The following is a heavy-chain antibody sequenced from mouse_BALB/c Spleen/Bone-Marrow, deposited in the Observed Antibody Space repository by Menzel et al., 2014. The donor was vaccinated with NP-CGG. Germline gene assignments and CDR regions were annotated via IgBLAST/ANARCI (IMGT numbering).Heavy chain of an antibody. V-gene: IGHV5-12*01. J-gene: IGHJ4*01. Sequence: EVQRVESGGGSVQPGGSLKLSCAASGFTFSDYYMYWVRQTPEKRLEWVAYISNGGGSTYYPDTIKGRFTISRDNAKNTLFLQMSRLKSEDTAVYFCSTMITTPYALDNWGQRTSVTVSS. D-gene: IGHD2-4*01. CDR2: ISNGGGST. CDR1: GFTFSDYY. CDR3: STMITTPYALDN.